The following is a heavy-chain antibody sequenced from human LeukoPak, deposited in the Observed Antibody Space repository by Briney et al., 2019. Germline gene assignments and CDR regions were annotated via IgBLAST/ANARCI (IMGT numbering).Heavy chain of an antibody. J-gene: IGHJ4*02. CDR2: INAGNGNT. CDR1: GYTFTSYV. Sequence: VASVTVSCKASGYTFTSYVMHWVRQAPGQRLEWMGWINAGNGNTKYSQKFQGRVIIIRDTSASTAYMELSSLRSEDTAVYYCAREEDYDYVWGSYEYWGQGTLVTVSS. D-gene: IGHD3-16*01. V-gene: IGHV1-3*01. CDR3: AREEDYDYVWGSYEY.